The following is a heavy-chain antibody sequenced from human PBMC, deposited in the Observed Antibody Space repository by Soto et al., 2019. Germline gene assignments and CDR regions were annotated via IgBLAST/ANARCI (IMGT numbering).Heavy chain of an antibody. CDR1: GYTFTSYD. CDR3: ARSSGIAYQLLPADP. CDR2: MNPNSGNT. D-gene: IGHD2-2*01. J-gene: IGHJ5*02. Sequence: GASVKVSCKASGYTFTSYDINWVRQATGQGLEWMGWMNPNSGNTGYAQKFQGRVTMTRNTSISTAYMELSSLRSEDTAVYYCARSSGIAYQLLPADPWGQGTLVTVSS. V-gene: IGHV1-8*01.